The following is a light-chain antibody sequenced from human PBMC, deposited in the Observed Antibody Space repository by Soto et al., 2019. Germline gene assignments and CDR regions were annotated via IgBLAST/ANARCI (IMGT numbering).Light chain of an antibody. CDR1: HNVSSY. V-gene: IGKV3-11*01. J-gene: IGKJ5*01. Sequence: TPCPATVGVYPGDRGSLSFRTIHNVSSYLAWYQQKPGQAPGLLIYDASNRAAGIPARFSGSGSGTDFILTISRLEPADFAVYYCQQRSYCPITLGQRTRLENK. CDR2: DAS. CDR3: QQRSYCPIT.